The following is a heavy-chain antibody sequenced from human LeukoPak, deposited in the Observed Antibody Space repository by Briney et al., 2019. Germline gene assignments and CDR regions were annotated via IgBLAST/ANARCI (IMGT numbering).Heavy chain of an antibody. CDR2: IYHSGST. D-gene: IGHD1/OR15-1a*01. Sequence: SETLSLTCTVSGGSISSGGYYWSWIRQPPGKGLEWIGYIYHSGSTYYNPSLKSRVTISVDTSKNQFSLKLSSVTAADTAVYYCARDQLEQLDDAFDIWGQGTMVTVSS. CDR1: GGSISSGGYY. CDR3: ARDQLEQLDDAFDI. J-gene: IGHJ3*02. V-gene: IGHV4-30-2*01.